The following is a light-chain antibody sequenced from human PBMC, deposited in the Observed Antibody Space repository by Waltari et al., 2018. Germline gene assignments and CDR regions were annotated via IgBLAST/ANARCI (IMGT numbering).Light chain of an antibody. V-gene: IGKV3D-11*02. CDR2: DAS. J-gene: IGKJ4*01. CDR3: QQRSNWLT. Sequence: EIVLPQSPATLSLSPGERATLSCRASQSVSSYLAWYQQKPGQAPRLLIYDASNRATGIPARFSGSGPGTDFTLTISSLEPEDFAVYYCQQRSNWLTFGGGTKVEIK. CDR1: QSVSSY.